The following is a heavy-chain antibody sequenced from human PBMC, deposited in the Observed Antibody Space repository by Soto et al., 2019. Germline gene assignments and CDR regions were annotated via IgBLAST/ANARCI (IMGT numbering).Heavy chain of an antibody. J-gene: IGHJ4*02. CDR3: AREFQRRLVTSQFDY. Sequence: EVQLVESGGGLVQPGGSLRLSCAASGFTFSSYWMHWVRQAPGKGLVWVSRINSDGSSTSYADSVKGRFTISRDNAKNTLYLQMNSLRAEDTAVYYCAREFQRRLVTSQFDYWGQGTLVTVSS. D-gene: IGHD3-9*01. CDR2: INSDGSST. V-gene: IGHV3-74*01. CDR1: GFTFSSYW.